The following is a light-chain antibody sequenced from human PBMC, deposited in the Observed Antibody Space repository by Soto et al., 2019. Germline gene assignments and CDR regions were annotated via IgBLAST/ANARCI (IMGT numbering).Light chain of an antibody. Sequence: EIVLTQSPATLSLSPGERATLSCRASQSVSSYLAWYQQKPGQAPRLLFYDASNRATGIPARFSGSGSGTDFTLTISSLEPEDFAVYYCQQRSNWRTFAQGTKLEIK. CDR2: DAS. CDR3: QQRSNWRT. V-gene: IGKV3-11*01. CDR1: QSVSSY. J-gene: IGKJ2*01.